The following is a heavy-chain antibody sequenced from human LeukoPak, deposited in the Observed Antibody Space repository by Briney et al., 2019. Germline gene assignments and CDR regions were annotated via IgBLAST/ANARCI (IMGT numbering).Heavy chain of an antibody. CDR3: ARSSKLLKSFDY. Sequence: SETLSLTCTVSGGSISSSSYYWGWIRQPPGKGLEWIGSIYYSGSTYYNPSLKSRVTISVDTSKSQSSLKLISVTAADTAVYYCARSSKLLKSFDYWGQGTLVTVSS. CDR1: GGSISSSSYY. CDR2: IYYSGST. V-gene: IGHV4-39*01. D-gene: IGHD3-10*01. J-gene: IGHJ4*02.